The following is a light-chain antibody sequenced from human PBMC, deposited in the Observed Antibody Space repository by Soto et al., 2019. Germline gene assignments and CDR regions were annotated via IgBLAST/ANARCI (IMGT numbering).Light chain of an antibody. CDR1: SSDVGKYTF. Sequence: QSALTQPASVSGAPGPSITIYCTGTSSDVGKYTFVSWYGQHPGKAPKLIIFEVNKRPSGVSNRFSGSKSGNTASLTISGLQAEDEANYYCCLYGGSNNYVVFGGGTKLTVL. V-gene: IGLV2-23*02. CDR3: CLYGGSNNYVV. CDR2: EVN. J-gene: IGLJ2*01.